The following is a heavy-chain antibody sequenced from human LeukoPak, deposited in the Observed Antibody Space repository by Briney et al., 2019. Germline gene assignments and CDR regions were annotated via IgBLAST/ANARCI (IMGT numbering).Heavy chain of an antibody. CDR3: ARHTLGATQH. CDR2: IYYSGST. CDR1: GGSISSYY. J-gene: IGHJ1*01. Sequence: SETLSLTCTVSGGSISSYYWSWIRQPPGKGPEWIGYIYYSGSTNYNPSLKRGVTISVDTSKNQLSLKLSAVTAADTALYYCARHTLGATQHWRQGTLVTVPS. V-gene: IGHV4-59*01. D-gene: IGHD1-26*01.